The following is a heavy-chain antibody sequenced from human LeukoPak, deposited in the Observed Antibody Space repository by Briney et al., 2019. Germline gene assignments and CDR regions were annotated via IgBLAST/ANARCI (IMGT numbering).Heavy chain of an antibody. CDR3: ARSHGSGSYYNLNDY. CDR2: IYYSGST. D-gene: IGHD3-10*01. CDR1: GGSISSSSSY. Sequence: SETLSLTCTVSGGSISSSSSYWGWIRQPPGKGLEWIGSIYYSGSTYYNPSLKSRVTISVDTSKNQFSLKLSSVTAADTAVYYCARSHGSGSYYNLNDYWGQGTLVTVSS. V-gene: IGHV4-39*07. J-gene: IGHJ4*02.